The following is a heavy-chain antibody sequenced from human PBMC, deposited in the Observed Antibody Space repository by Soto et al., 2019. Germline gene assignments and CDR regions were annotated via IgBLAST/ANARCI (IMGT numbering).Heavy chain of an antibody. Sequence: GGSLRLSCAASGFTFSAYTMNWVRQAPGKGLEWVSSISSSNGNIYYADSVKGRFTISRDNAKNSLYLQMNSLRAEDTAVYYCARHEDCSGGRCMDLWRQGTTVTACS. CDR1: GFTFSAYT. D-gene: IGHD2-15*01. V-gene: IGHV3-21*01. CDR3: ARHEDCSGGRCMDL. CDR2: ISSSNGNI. J-gene: IGHJ6*02.